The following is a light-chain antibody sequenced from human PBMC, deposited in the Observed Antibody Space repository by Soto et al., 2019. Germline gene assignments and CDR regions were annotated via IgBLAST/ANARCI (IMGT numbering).Light chain of an antibody. V-gene: IGLV1-44*01. CDR1: SSNIGTNT. CDR2: KNN. CDR3: AAWDDSLNRYV. Sequence: QSVLTQPPSASGTPGQRVTISCSGSSSNIGTNTVNWYQQLPGTAPKLLIYKNNQRPSGVPDRFSGSKSGASASLAISGLQSEDEADYYCAAWDDSLNRYVFGTGTKVTVL. J-gene: IGLJ1*01.